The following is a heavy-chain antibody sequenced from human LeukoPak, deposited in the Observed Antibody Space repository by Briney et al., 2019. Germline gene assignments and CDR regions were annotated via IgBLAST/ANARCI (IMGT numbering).Heavy chain of an antibody. Sequence: ASVKVSCKASGYTFTSYYMHWVRQAPGQGLEWMGWISAYNGNTNYAQKLQGRVTMTTDTSTSTAYMELRSLRSDDTAVYYCARPGGNRGGWAFDYWGQGTLVTVSS. CDR2: ISAYNGNT. V-gene: IGHV1-18*04. D-gene: IGHD4-23*01. J-gene: IGHJ4*02. CDR1: GYTFTSYY. CDR3: ARPGGNRGGWAFDY.